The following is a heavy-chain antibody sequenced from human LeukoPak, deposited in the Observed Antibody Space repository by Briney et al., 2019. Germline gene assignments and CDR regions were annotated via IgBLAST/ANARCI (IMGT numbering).Heavy chain of an antibody. V-gene: IGHV3-43D*03. CDR3: AKDMNLGRYHYDSSGYLDY. CDR2: ISWDGGST. Sequence: GGSLRLSCAASGFTFDDYAVHWVRQAPGKGLEWVSLISWDGGSTYYADSVKGRFTISRDNSKNSLYLQMNSLRAEDTALYYCAKDMNLGRYHYDSSGYLDYWGQGTLVTVSS. CDR1: GFTFDDYA. D-gene: IGHD3-22*01. J-gene: IGHJ4*02.